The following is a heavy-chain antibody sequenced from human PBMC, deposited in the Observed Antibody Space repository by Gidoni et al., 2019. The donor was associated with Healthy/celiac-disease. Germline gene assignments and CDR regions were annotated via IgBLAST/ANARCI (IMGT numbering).Heavy chain of an antibody. CDR2: INHSGST. V-gene: IGHV4-34*01. J-gene: IGHJ2*01. CDR3: ARGRIAARRDWYFDL. D-gene: IGHD6-6*01. CDR1: GGSFSGYY. Sequence: QVQLQQWGAGLLKREETLSLTCAVYGGSFSGYYWSWIRQPPGKGLEWIGEINHSGSTNYNPSLKSRVTISVDTSKNQFSLNLSSVTAAAPAVYYCARGRIAARRDWYFDLWGRGTLVPFSS.